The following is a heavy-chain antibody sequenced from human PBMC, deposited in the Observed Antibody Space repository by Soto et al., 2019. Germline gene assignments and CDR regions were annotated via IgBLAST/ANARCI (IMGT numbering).Heavy chain of an antibody. J-gene: IGHJ5*02. V-gene: IGHV1-8*01. CDR1: GYTFTSYD. CDR2: MNPNSGNT. CDR3: ARELTNIVATSGYNWFDP. Sequence: ASVKVSCKASGYTFTSYDINWVRQATGQGLEWMGWMNPNSGNTGYAQKFQGRVTMTRNTSISTAYMELSRLRSDDTAVYYCARELTNIVATSGYNWFDPWGQGTLVTVSS. D-gene: IGHD5-12*01.